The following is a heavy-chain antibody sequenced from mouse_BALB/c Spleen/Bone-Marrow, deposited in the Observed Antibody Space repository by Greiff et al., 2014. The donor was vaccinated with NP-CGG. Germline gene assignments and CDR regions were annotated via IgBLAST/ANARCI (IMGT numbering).Heavy chain of an antibody. Sequence: VQLKESGGGLVQPGGSLRLSCTTSGFTFTDYYMSWVRQPPGKALEWLAFISNKAYGYTTEYSASVRGRFTISRDNAQSILYLLMNNLSAEDSGTYSIARFPMDYWGQGTSVTVSS. V-gene: IGHV7-3*02. CDR1: GFTFTDYY. CDR3: ARFPMDY. J-gene: IGHJ4*01. CDR2: ISNKAYGYTT.